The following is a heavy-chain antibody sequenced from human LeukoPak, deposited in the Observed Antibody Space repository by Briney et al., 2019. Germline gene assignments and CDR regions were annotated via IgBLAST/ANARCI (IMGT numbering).Heavy chain of an antibody. Sequence: ASVKVSCKASGYTFTSYGISWVRQAPGQGLEWMGWISAYNGNTNYAQNLQGRVTMTTGTSTSTAYMELRSLRSDDTAVYYCARDLVAAPATSFDYWGQGTLVTVSS. D-gene: IGHD2-15*01. CDR1: GYTFTSYG. CDR3: ARDLVAAPATSFDY. V-gene: IGHV1-18*01. CDR2: ISAYNGNT. J-gene: IGHJ4*02.